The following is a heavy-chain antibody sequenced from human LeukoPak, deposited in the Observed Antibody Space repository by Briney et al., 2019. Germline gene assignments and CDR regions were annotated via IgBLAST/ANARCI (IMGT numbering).Heavy chain of an antibody. CDR3: ARARWGSGYYYVKGNMDV. CDR2: INNSGST. V-gene: IGHV4-34*01. Sequence: SETLSLTCAVYGGSFSGYYWSWIRQPPGKGLEWIGEINNSGSTNYNPSLKSRVTISVDTSKNQFSLKLSSVTAADTAVYYCARARWGSGYYYVKGNMDVWGKGTTVT. CDR1: GGSFSGYY. D-gene: IGHD3-22*01. J-gene: IGHJ6*03.